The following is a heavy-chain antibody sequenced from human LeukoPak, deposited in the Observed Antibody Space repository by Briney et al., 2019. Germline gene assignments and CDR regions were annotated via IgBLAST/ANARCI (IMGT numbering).Heavy chain of an antibody. CDR3: ARVGRATYYYDSSGYSFDY. CDR1: GFAFSSYS. Sequence: GGSLRLSCAASGFAFSSYSMNWVRQAPGKGLEWVSSISSSSSYIYYADSVKGRFTISRDNAKNSLYLQTNSLRAEDTAVYYCARVGRATYYYDSSGYSFDYWGQGTLVTVSS. V-gene: IGHV3-21*01. J-gene: IGHJ4*02. CDR2: ISSSSSYI. D-gene: IGHD3-22*01.